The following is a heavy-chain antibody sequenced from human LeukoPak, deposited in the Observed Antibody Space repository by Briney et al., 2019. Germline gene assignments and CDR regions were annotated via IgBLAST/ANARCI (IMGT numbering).Heavy chain of an antibody. CDR1: GFTFISYA. J-gene: IGHJ4*02. CDR3: AKCESPITMIVVVTGGLFDY. V-gene: IGHV3-23*01. CDR2: ISGSGGST. D-gene: IGHD3-22*01. Sequence: GGSLRLSCAASGFTFISYAMSWVRQAPGKGLEWVSAISGSGGSTYYAGSVKGRFTISRDNSKNTLYLQMNSLRAEDTAVYYCAKCESPITMIVVVTGGLFDYWGQGTLVTVSS.